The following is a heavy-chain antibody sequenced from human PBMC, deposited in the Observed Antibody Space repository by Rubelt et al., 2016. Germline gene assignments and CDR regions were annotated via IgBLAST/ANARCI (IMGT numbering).Heavy chain of an antibody. Sequence: QVQLVQSGAEVKKPGASVKVSCKASGYTFTSYAMHWVRQAPGQRLGGLGWIKAGNGNTKCSQKFHGRVIITRDTSASTAYMELSSLRSEDTAVYYCAREGLAVAHDYWGQGTLVTVSS. V-gene: IGHV1-3*01. D-gene: IGHD6-19*01. J-gene: IGHJ4*02. CDR3: AREGLAVAHDY. CDR1: GYTFTSYA. CDR2: IKAGNGNT.